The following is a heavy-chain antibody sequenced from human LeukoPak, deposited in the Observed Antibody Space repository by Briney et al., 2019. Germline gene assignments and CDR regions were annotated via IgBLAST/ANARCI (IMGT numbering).Heavy chain of an antibody. CDR1: GFTFSSHW. V-gene: IGHV3-74*01. CDR2: INGDGSST. Sequence: PGGSLRLSCAASGFTFSSHWMSWVRQAPGKGLVWVSRINGDGSSTNYADSVKGRFTTSRDNAKNTLYMQMNSLRAEDTAVYYCARGHCTGSSCFAGLFDYWGQGILVTVSS. J-gene: IGHJ4*02. D-gene: IGHD2-2*01. CDR3: ARGHCTGSSCFAGLFDY.